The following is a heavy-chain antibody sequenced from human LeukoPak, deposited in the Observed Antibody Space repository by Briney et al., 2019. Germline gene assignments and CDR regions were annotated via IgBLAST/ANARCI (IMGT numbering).Heavy chain of an antibody. V-gene: IGHV3-21*01. Sequence: PGGSLRLSCAASGFTFSSYSMNWVRQAPGKGLEWVSSISSSSSYIYYADSVKGRFTVSRDNAKNSLYLQMNSLRAEDTAVYCCARGSSGSYGGLTFDIWGQGTMVTVSP. CDR1: GFTFSSYS. D-gene: IGHD1-26*01. J-gene: IGHJ3*02. CDR3: ARGSSGSYGGLTFDI. CDR2: ISSSSSYI.